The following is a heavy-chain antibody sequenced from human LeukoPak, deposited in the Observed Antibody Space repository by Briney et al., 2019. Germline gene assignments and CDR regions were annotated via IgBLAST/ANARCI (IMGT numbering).Heavy chain of an antibody. CDR3: ARGYDSSGYYNYYFDY. CDR1: GGTFSSYA. CDR2: IIPIFGTA. V-gene: IGHV1-69*05. J-gene: IGHJ4*02. Sequence: ASVKVSCKASGGTFSSYAISWVRQALGQGLEWMGGIIPIFGTANYAQKFQGRVTITTDESTSTAYMELSSLRSEDTAVYYCARGYDSSGYYNYYFDYWGQGTLVTVSS. D-gene: IGHD3-22*01.